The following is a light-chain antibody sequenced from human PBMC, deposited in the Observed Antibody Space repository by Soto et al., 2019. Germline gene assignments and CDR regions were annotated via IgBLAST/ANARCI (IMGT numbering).Light chain of an antibody. Sequence: QSVLTQPASVSGSPGQSITISCTGTSSDIGGYNYVSWYQQHPGKAPKLMTYDVSNRPSGVSNRFSGSKSGNTASLTISGLQAEDEADYYCSSYTSSSTRGVFGGGTTLTVL. CDR2: DVS. V-gene: IGLV2-14*01. CDR1: SSDIGGYNY. J-gene: IGLJ2*01. CDR3: SSYTSSSTRGV.